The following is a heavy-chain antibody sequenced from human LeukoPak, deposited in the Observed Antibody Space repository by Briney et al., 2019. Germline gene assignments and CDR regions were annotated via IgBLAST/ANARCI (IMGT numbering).Heavy chain of an antibody. D-gene: IGHD1-1*01. Sequence: PSETLSLTCTVSGGSISSYYWSWIRQPPGKGLEWIGYIHYSGTTNYNPSLKSRVTISVDTSKNQFSLKLSSVTAAGTAVYFCARVSWFPGTSYYYMDVWGKGTTVTVSS. CDR2: IHYSGTT. CDR3: ARVSWFPGTSYYYMDV. CDR1: GGSISSYY. V-gene: IGHV4-59*01. J-gene: IGHJ6*03.